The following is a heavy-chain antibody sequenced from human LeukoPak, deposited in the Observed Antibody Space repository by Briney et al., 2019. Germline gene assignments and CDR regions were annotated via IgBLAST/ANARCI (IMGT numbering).Heavy chain of an antibody. CDR1: GASIYTVGSF. Sequence: PSETLSLTCAVSGASIYTVGSFWGWIRQPPGKGLEWIGSVFYSGSANYNPSLQSRVTISVDTSRNQFSLRLSSATPADTAVYYCARRPSWPTTSAFDIWGQGTLVTVS. J-gene: IGHJ3*02. D-gene: IGHD4-17*01. CDR3: ARRPSWPTTSAFDI. V-gene: IGHV4-39*01. CDR2: VFYSGSA.